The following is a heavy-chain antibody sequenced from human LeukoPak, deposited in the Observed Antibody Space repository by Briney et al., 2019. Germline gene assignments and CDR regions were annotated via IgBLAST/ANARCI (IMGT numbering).Heavy chain of an antibody. CDR1: GFTFSSYG. V-gene: IGHV3-30*03. CDR2: ISYDGTKN. Sequence: GGSLRLSCAASGFTFSSYGMHWVRQAPGKGLEWVAVISYDGTKNYYTDSVKGRFTISRDNSKNTLYLQMNSLRAEDTAMYYCARQATEWNFDYWGQGTLVTVSS. CDR3: ARQATEWNFDY. D-gene: IGHD3-3*01. J-gene: IGHJ4*02.